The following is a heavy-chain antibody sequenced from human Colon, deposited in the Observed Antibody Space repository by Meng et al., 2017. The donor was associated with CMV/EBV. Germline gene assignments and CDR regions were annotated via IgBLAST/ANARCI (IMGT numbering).Heavy chain of an antibody. CDR2: VGAYNGNT. Sequence: ISWVRQAPGQGVEWKGWVGAYNGNTNCKQKIQGRGTVSTVNSTSREYMELRSLRSDRTAVYYCGRVESIRITIFGVFIGGGHDGWFDPWGQGTLVTVSS. CDR3: GRVESIRITIFGVFIGGGHDGWFDP. D-gene: IGHD3-3*01. V-gene: IGHV1-18*01. J-gene: IGHJ5*02.